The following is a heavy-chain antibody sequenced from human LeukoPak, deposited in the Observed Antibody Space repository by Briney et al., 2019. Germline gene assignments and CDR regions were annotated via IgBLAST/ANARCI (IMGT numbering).Heavy chain of an antibody. J-gene: IGHJ4*02. Sequence: PGGSLRLSCAASGFTFSTYAMSWVRQAPGKGLEWVSAIRGSGDSTFYADSVKGRFTISRDNSKNTLYLQMNSLRAEDTALYYCAKPFYSSGCYGDFDCWGPGTLVTVSS. CDR2: IRGSGDST. CDR1: GFTFSTYA. D-gene: IGHD6-19*01. CDR3: AKPFYSSGCYGDFDC. V-gene: IGHV3-23*01.